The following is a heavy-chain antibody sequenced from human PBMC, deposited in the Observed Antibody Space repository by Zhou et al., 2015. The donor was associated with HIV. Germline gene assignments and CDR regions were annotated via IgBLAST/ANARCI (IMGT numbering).Heavy chain of an antibody. CDR2: ARYDDEDR. CDR3: GKVEKWGSRRLEYMDV. J-gene: IGHJ6*03. CDR1: IQFQKLW. Sequence: QVQLVESGGRRGPAGGVPETLLQHVWIQFQKLWHALGPPPPGKGLEWVAFARYDDEDRRYEESVKGRFTISRDNSKDTLYLEMNNLRREDTAVYYCGKVEKWGSRRLEYMDVWGRGTMVIVSS. D-gene: IGHD3-16*01. V-gene: IGHV3-30*02.